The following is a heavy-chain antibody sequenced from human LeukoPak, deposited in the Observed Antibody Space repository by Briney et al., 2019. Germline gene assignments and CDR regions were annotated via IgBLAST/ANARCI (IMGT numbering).Heavy chain of an antibody. D-gene: IGHD2-15*01. CDR1: GGSVSGGSNK. Sequence: SETLSLTCTVSGGSVSGGSNKWSWIRQPPGKGLEWIGDISYSGSASYNPSLRRRVTISVDTSTNQFSLTLGSVTAADTAVYYCAREAECSGGACYSYGWFDPWGQGTQVIVSS. V-gene: IGHV4-61*01. J-gene: IGHJ5*02. CDR3: AREAECSGGACYSYGWFDP. CDR2: ISYSGSA.